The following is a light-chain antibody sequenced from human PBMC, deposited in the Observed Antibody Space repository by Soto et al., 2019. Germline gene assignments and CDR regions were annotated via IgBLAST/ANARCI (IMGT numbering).Light chain of an antibody. CDR2: DVT. CDR1: SSDVGGYNY. V-gene: IGLV2-14*03. CDR3: SSYRRGSTYV. Sequence: QSALTQPASVSGSPGQSITVSCTGTSSDVGGYNYVSWYQQHPRKAPRLLIYDVTNRPSGVSNRFSGSKSGNTASLTISGLQAEDEADYYCSSYRRGSTYVFGTGTKVTVL. J-gene: IGLJ1*01.